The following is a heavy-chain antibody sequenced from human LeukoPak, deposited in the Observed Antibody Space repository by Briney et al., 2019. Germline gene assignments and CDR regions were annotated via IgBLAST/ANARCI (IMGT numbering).Heavy chain of an antibody. CDR2: IASDGSTT. V-gene: IGHV3-74*01. CDR1: EFTFSSYW. J-gene: IGHJ4*02. Sequence: GGSLRLSCAASEFTFSSYWMHWVRQAPGKGLVWVSRIASDGSTTIYADSVKGRFTISRDNAKNTLYLQMNSLRAEDTAVYYWARADRLADGPEYWGQGTPVTVSS. CDR3: ARADRLADGPEY. D-gene: IGHD6-13*01.